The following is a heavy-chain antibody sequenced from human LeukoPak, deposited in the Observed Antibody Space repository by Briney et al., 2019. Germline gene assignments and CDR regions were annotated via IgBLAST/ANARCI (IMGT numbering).Heavy chain of an antibody. CDR1: GFTFSSCG. Sequence: GRSLRLSCAASGFTFSSCGIHWVRQAPGKGLEWVAVISHDGSNKYYADSVKGRFTISRDNFKNTLYLHMSSLRAEDTALYYCAKDGRSARSGYYFDYWGQGTLVTVSS. D-gene: IGHD2-15*01. CDR3: AKDGRSARSGYYFDY. CDR2: ISHDGSNK. J-gene: IGHJ4*02. V-gene: IGHV3-30*18.